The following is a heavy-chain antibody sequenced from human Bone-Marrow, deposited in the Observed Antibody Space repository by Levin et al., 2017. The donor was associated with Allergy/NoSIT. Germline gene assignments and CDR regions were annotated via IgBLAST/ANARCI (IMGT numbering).Heavy chain of an antibody. D-gene: IGHD1-20*01. V-gene: IGHV3-69-1*01. CDR2: ITGRSDNT. CDR3: ARDPLSYNWNYLDY. CDR1: GFSLNDYH. J-gene: IGHJ4*02. Sequence: SCAASGFSLNDYHMNWVRQAPGKGLEWVSSITGRSDNTYYADSVMGRFTLSRDNAKNSLFLQMNSLRAEDTAVYYCARDPLSYNWNYLDYWGQGTLVTVST.